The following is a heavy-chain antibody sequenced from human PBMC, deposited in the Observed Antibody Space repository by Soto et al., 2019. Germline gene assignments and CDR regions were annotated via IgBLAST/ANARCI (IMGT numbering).Heavy chain of an antibody. J-gene: IGHJ6*02. Sequence: QVQLVESGGGVVQPGRSLRLSCAASGFTFSSYGMHWVRQAPGKGLEWVAVIWYDGSNKYYADSVKGRFTISRDNSKNTLYLQMNSLRAEDTAVYYCARDAQDCSSTSCYGIGGMDVWGQGTTVTVSS. CDR3: ARDAQDCSSTSCYGIGGMDV. V-gene: IGHV3-33*01. D-gene: IGHD2-2*01. CDR2: IWYDGSNK. CDR1: GFTFSSYG.